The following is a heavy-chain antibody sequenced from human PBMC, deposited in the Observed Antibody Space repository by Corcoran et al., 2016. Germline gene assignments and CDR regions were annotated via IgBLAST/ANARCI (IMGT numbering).Heavy chain of an antibody. D-gene: IGHD3-16*01. CDR2: ISSSSSYI. CDR3: ARFVADFGALARRMYV. Sequence: EVQLVESGGGLVKPGGSLRLSCAASGFTFSSYSMNWVRKAPGKGLEWVSSISSSSSYIYYADSVKGRFTLSRDNAKNSLYLQMNSLSAEDTSVYYWARFVADFGALARRMYVWGQGTTVTVSS. V-gene: IGHV3-21*01. J-gene: IGHJ6*02. CDR1: GFTFSSYS.